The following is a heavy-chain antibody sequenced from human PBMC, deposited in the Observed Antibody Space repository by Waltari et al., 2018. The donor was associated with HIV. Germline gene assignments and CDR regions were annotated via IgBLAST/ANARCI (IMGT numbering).Heavy chain of an antibody. V-gene: IGHV3-9*01. Sequence: EVQLVESGGGLVQPGRSLRLSCAASGFTFDDSAMHWVRQAPGKGLEVVSGISWNSGSIGYADSVKGRFTISRDNAKNSLYLQMNSLRAEDTALYYCAKGYCSGGSCPIDYWGQGTLVTVSS. CDR1: GFTFDDSA. CDR3: AKGYCSGGSCPIDY. D-gene: IGHD2-15*01. J-gene: IGHJ4*02. CDR2: ISWNSGSI.